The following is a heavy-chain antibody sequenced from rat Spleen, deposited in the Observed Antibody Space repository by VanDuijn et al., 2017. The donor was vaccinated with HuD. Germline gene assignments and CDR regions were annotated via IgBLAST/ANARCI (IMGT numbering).Heavy chain of an antibody. CDR3: ARDLDGYFDY. D-gene: IGHD1-12*03. Sequence: QVQLKESGPGLVQPSQTLSLTCTVSGFSLTSYHVSWVRQPPGKGLEWIAAISSGGSTYYNSALKSRLSISRDTSKSQVFLKMNSLQTEDTAMYFCARDLDGYFDYWGQGVMVTVSS. CDR1: GFSLTSYH. CDR2: ISSGGST. J-gene: IGHJ2*01. V-gene: IGHV2-6*01.